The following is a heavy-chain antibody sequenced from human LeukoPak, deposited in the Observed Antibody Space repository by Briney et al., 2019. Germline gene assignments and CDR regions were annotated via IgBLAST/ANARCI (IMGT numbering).Heavy chain of an antibody. V-gene: IGHV3-23*01. J-gene: IGHJ4*02. CDR3: AKWLRVATTYFDY. Sequence: AGGSLRLSCAASGFTFSSYGMSWVRQAPGKGLEWVSAISGSGGSTYYAGSVKGRFTISRDNSKNTLYLQMNSLGAEDTAVYYCAKWLRVATTYFDYWGQGTLVTVSS. CDR1: GFTFSSYG. D-gene: IGHD5-24*01. CDR2: ISGSGGST.